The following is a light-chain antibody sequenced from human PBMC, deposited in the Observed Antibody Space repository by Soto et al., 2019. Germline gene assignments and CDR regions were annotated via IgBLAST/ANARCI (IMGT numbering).Light chain of an antibody. J-gene: IGKJ5*01. CDR2: DAF. V-gene: IGKV3-11*01. CDR3: QQRSNRPSIT. Sequence: EIVLPKSPATLSLSPGKRDTLSSRPSQRVSRYLAGYQQKPGQAPRLLIYDAFNRATGIPARFSGSGSGTDFTLTICSLEPEDFAVYFCQQRSNRPSITFGQGTRLEI. CDR1: QRVSRY.